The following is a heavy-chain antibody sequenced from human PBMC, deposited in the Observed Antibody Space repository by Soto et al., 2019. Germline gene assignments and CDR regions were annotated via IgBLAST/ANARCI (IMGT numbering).Heavy chain of an antibody. J-gene: IGHJ3*02. Sequence: VGSLRLSCAASGFTFSSHEMNWVRQAPGKGLEWVSYISSSGSTIYYADSVKGRFTISRDNAKNSLYLQMNSLRAEDTAVYYCARGGGYNRIDAFDIWGQGTMVTVSS. V-gene: IGHV3-48*03. D-gene: IGHD5-12*01. CDR1: GFTFSSHE. CDR3: ARGGGYNRIDAFDI. CDR2: ISSSGSTI.